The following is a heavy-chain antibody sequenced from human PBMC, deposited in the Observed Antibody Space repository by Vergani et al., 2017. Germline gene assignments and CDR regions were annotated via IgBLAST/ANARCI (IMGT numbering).Heavy chain of an antibody. CDR2: ISAYNGNT. V-gene: IGHV1-18*01. Sequence: QVQLVQSGAEVKKPGASVQVSCKASGYTFTSYGISWVRQAPGQGLEWMGWISAYNGNTNYAQKLQGRVTMTTDTSTSTAYMGLGSLRSEDTAVYYCAREGFYDYVWGSYRLRGGYYFDYWGQGTLVIVSS. D-gene: IGHD3-16*02. CDR3: AREGFYDYVWGSYRLRGGYYFDY. CDR1: GYTFTSYG. J-gene: IGHJ4*02.